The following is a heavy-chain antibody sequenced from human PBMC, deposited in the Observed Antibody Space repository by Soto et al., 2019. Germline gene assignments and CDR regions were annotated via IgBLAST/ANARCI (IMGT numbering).Heavy chain of an antibody. J-gene: IGHJ3*02. Sequence: ASVKVSCKASGYTFTGYYMHWVRQAPGQGLEWMGWINPNSGGTNYAQKFQGWVTMTRDTSISTAYMELSRLRSDDTAVYYCARVRATVTTGMVGAFDIWGQGTMVTVSS. D-gene: IGHD4-17*01. V-gene: IGHV1-2*04. CDR2: INPNSGGT. CDR3: ARVRATVTTGMVGAFDI. CDR1: GYTFTGYY.